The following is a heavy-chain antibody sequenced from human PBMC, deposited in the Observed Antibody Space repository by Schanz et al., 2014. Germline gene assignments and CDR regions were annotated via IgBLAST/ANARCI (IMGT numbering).Heavy chain of an antibody. Sequence: EVQLVESGGGLVQPGGSLRLSCAASGFSVGNKYMNWVRQAPGKGLEWVSAISGRDGSTYNADSVRGRFTISRDNSKNTLYLQMNSLRAEDTAVYYCAKGRFGELSAFDIWGQGTMVTVSS. V-gene: IGHV3-23*04. CDR1: GFSVGNKY. CDR2: ISGRDGST. CDR3: AKGRFGELSAFDI. D-gene: IGHD3-10*01. J-gene: IGHJ3*02.